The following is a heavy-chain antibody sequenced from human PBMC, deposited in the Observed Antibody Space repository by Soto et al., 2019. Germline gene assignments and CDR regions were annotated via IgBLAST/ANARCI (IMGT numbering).Heavy chain of an antibody. CDR2: ISYDGSNK. CDR3: AKGGRGSGMTPPFDP. J-gene: IGHJ5*02. Sequence: PGGSLRLSCAASGFTFSSYGMHWVRQAPGKGLEWVAVISYDGSNKYYADSVKGRFTISRDNSRNTLYLQMDSLRAEDTALYFCAKGGRGSGMTPPFDPWGQGTLVTVSS. CDR1: GFTFSSYG. V-gene: IGHV3-30*18. D-gene: IGHD3-10*01.